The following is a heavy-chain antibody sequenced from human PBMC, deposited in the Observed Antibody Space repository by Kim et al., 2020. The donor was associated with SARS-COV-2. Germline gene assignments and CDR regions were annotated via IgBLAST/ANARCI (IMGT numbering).Heavy chain of an antibody. CDR1: GGSFSGYY. CDR3: ARGSAVAARLWRYYYYGMDV. CDR2: INHSGST. V-gene: IGHV4-34*01. J-gene: IGHJ6*02. Sequence: SETLSLTCAVYGGSFSGYYWSWIRQPPGKGLEWIGEINHSGSTNYNPSLKSRVTISVDTSKNQFSLKLSSVTAADTAVYYCARGSAVAARLWRYYYYGMDVWGQGTTVTVSS. D-gene: IGHD6-6*01.